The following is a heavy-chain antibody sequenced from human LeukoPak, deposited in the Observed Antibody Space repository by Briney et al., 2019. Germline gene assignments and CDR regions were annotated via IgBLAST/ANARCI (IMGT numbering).Heavy chain of an antibody. D-gene: IGHD6-19*01. CDR2: INTDGSST. Sequence: PGESLRLSCAASGFTFSSYWMHWVRQAPGKGLVWVSHINTDGSSTSYADSVKGRFTISRDNAKNTLYLQMNSLRAEDTAVYYCARDLRYSSGVYYYYGMDVWGQGTTVTVSS. J-gene: IGHJ6*02. CDR3: ARDLRYSSGVYYYYGMDV. CDR1: GFTFSSYW. V-gene: IGHV3-74*01.